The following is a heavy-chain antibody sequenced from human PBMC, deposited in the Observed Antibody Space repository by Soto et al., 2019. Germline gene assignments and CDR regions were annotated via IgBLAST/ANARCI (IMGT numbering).Heavy chain of an antibody. Sequence: SETLSLTCTVSGGSISSYYWSWIRQPPGKGLEWIGYIHYSGSTDYNPSLKSRVTISLDTSKSQFSLKMSSVTAADTAVYYCARSSTGYGGAVWGQGTLVTVSS. CDR2: IHYSGST. J-gene: IGHJ4*02. CDR1: GGSISSYY. CDR3: ARSSTGYGGAV. V-gene: IGHV4-59*08. D-gene: IGHD3-9*01.